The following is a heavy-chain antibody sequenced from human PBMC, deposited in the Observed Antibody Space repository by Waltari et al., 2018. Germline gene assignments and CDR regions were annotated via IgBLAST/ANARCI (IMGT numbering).Heavy chain of an antibody. V-gene: IGHV3-48*04. CDR1: GFTFSSYS. CDR3: ARERGYSSGRAYYYYYMDV. Sequence: EVQLVESGGGLVQPGGSLRLSCAASGFTFSSYSMNWVRQAPGKGLEWVSYISSSSSTIYYADSVKGRFTISRDNAKNSLYLQMNSLRAEDRAVYYCARERGYSSGRAYYYYYMDVWGKGTTVTVSS. D-gene: IGHD6-19*01. CDR2: ISSSSSTI. J-gene: IGHJ6*03.